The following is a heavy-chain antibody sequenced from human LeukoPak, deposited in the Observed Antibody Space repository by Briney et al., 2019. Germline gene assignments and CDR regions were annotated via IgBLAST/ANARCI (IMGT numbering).Heavy chain of an antibody. CDR2: ISAYNGNT. V-gene: IGHV1-18*01. Sequence: ASVTVSCKASGYTFTSYGISWVRQAPGQGLEWMGWISAYNGNTNYAQKLQGRVTMTTDTSTSTAYMELRSLRSDDTAVYYCARDEERSSWELHTLTAWWGQGTLVTVSS. CDR1: GYTFTSYG. J-gene: IGHJ4*02. CDR3: ARDEERSSWELHTLTAW. D-gene: IGHD1-26*01.